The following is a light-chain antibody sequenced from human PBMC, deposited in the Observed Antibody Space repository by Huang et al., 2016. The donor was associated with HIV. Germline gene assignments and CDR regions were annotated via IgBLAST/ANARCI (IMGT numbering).Light chain of an antibody. CDR2: LGS. CDR1: QSLLHSNGYNY. J-gene: IGKJ3*01. Sequence: DIVMTQSPLSLPVTPGEPASISCRSSQSLLHSNGYNYLHWYLQKPGQSPQHLIYLGSNRASGVPDRFSGSGSGTNVTLKISRVEAEDVGVYYCMQALQTPFTFGPGTKVDIK. V-gene: IGKV2-28*01. CDR3: MQALQTPFT.